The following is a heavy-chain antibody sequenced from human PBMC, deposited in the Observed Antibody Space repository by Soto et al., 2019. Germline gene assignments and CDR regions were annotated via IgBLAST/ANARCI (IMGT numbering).Heavy chain of an antibody. J-gene: IGHJ5*01. CDR2: ISGSTSYV. Sequence: EVQLVESGGGLVKPGGSLRLSCAASGFTFSSYTMNWVRQAPGKGLEWVSSISGSTSYVYYADSVKGRFTISRDNAKNSLYLTMNSLTAEDTAVYYCARDRHETTALAPYNWFESWGQGTLVTVSS. D-gene: IGHD1-1*01. CDR3: ARDRHETTALAPYNWFES. V-gene: IGHV3-21*01. CDR1: GFTFSSYT.